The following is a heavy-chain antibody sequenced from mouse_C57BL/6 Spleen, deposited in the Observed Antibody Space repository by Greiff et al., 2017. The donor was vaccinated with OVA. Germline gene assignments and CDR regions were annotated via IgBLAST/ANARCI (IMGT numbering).Heavy chain of an antibody. V-gene: IGHV1-42*01. CDR2: INPSTGGT. J-gene: IGHJ4*01. CDR1: GYSFTGYY. Sequence: VQLQQSGPELVKPGASVKISCKASGYSFTGYYMNWVKQSPEKSLEWIGEINPSTGGTTYNQKFKAKATLTVDKSSSTAYMQLKSLTSEDSAVYYCATNYGYAMDDWGQGTSVTVSS. D-gene: IGHD2-4*01. CDR3: ATNYGYAMDD.